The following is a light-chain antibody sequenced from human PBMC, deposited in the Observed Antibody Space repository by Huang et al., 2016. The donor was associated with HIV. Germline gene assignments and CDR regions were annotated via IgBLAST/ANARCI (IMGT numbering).Light chain of an antibody. V-gene: IGKV4-1*01. CDR2: WTS. CDR3: QQYYSIPFT. J-gene: IGKJ3*01. CDR1: QSVLHSSNNKNY. Sequence: DIVMTQSPDFLAVSLGERATINCKSSQSVLHSSNNKNYLAWYQQKPGQPPKLLIYWTSTRESGVPDRVSGSGSGTDFTLTISSLQAEDVAVYFCQQYYSIPFTFGPGTKVEIK.